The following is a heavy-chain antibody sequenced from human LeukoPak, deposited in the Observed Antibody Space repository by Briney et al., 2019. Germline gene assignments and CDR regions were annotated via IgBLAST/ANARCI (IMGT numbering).Heavy chain of an antibody. D-gene: IGHD1-26*01. CDR1: GYTVTGLC. CDR2: FDPEDGET. CDR3: ATDPRIVGATILEFDP. V-gene: IGHV1-24*01. J-gene: IGHJ5*02. Sequence: ASGMASGKGSGYTVTGLCVHFGGRGTGKELEWMGGFDPEDGETIYAQKFQGRVTMTEDTSTDTAYMELSSLRSEDTAVYYCATDPRIVGATILEFDPWGQGTLVTVSS.